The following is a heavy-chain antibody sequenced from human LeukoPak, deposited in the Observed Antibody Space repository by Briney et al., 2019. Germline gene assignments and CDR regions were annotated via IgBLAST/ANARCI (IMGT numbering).Heavy chain of an antibody. J-gene: IGHJ4*02. Sequence: GGSLRLSCAASGFTFSSYAMSWVRQAPGKGLEWVSAISGSGGSTYYADSVKGRFTISRDNSKNTLYLQMNSLRAEDTAVYYCAKDSYYDLLTGYEDYWGQGTLVTVSS. CDR3: AKDSYYDLLTGYEDY. D-gene: IGHD3-9*01. CDR1: GFTFSSYA. V-gene: IGHV3-23*01. CDR2: ISGSGGST.